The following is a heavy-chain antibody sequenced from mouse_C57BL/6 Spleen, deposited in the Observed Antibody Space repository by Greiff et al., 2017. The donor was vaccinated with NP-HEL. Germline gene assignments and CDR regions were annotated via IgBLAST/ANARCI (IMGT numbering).Heavy chain of an antibody. CDR1: GFTFSSYA. Sequence: EVQVVESGGGLVKPGGSLKLSCAASGFTFSSYAMSWVRQTPEKRLEWVATISDGGSYTYYPDNVKGRFTISRDNAKNNLYLQMSHLKSEDTAMYYCAREFDYSSYWYFDGWGTGTTVTVSS. D-gene: IGHD2-4*01. V-gene: IGHV5-4*01. CDR2: ISDGGSYT. CDR3: AREFDYSSYWYFDG. J-gene: IGHJ1*03.